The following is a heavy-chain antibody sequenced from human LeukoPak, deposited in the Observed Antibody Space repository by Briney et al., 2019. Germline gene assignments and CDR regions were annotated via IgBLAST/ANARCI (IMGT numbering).Heavy chain of an antibody. D-gene: IGHD3-10*01. CDR1: GYTFTGYY. CDR2: INPNSGGT. Sequence: ASVKVSCKASGYTFTGYYMHWVRQAPGQGLEWMGWINPNSGGTNYAQKFQGRVTMTRDTSISTAYMELSRLRSDDTAVYYCARGLRFGAKNTQPLYYMDVWGKGTTVTVSS. V-gene: IGHV1-2*02. J-gene: IGHJ6*03. CDR3: ARGLRFGAKNTQPLYYMDV.